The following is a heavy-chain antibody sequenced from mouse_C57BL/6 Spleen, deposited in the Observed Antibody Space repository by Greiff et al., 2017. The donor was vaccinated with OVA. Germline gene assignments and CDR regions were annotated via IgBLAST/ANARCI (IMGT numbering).Heavy chain of an antibody. CDR1: GFTFTDYY. Sequence: EVKLMESGGGLVQPGGSLSLSCAASGFTFTDYYMSWVRQPPGKALEWLGFIRNKANGYTTEYSASVKGRFTISRDNSQSILYLQMNALRAEDSATYYCARYMNYYLDYWGQGTTLTVSS. J-gene: IGHJ2*01. V-gene: IGHV7-3*01. CDR3: ARYMNYYLDY. CDR2: IRNKANGYTT.